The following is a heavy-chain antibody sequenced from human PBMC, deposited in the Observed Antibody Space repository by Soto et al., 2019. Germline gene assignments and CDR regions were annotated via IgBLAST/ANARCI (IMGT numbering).Heavy chain of an antibody. CDR3: ARAVYYDSSGYYQGDAFDI. CDR2: INPNSGGT. J-gene: IGHJ3*02. V-gene: IGHV1-2*04. Sequence: QVQLVQSGAEVKKPGASVKVSCKASGYTFTGYYMHWVRKAPGQGLEWMGWINPNSGGTNYAQKFQGWVTMTRDTSISTAYMELSRLRSDDTAVYYCARAVYYDSSGYYQGDAFDIWGQGTMVTVSS. CDR1: GYTFTGYY. D-gene: IGHD3-22*01.